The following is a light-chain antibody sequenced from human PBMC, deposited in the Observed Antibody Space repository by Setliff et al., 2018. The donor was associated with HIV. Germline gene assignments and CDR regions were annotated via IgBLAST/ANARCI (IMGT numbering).Light chain of an antibody. Sequence: QPVLTQSPSVSAAPGQKVTISCSGSSSNIGTNYVSWYQQLPGTAPKLLIFNINKRPSGIPDRFSVSKSGTSAALGITGLQTGDEANYYCGAWDNSLSVYVFGSGTKVTVL. J-gene: IGLJ1*01. CDR2: NIN. CDR1: SSNIGTNY. CDR3: GAWDNSLSVYV. V-gene: IGLV1-51*01.